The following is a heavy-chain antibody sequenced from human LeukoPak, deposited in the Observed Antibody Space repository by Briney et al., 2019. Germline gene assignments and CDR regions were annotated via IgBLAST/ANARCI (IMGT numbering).Heavy chain of an antibody. J-gene: IGHJ4*02. Sequence: GGPLRLSCAASGFTVSSNYMSWVRQAPGKGLEWVSVIYSGGSTYYADSVKGRFTISRDNSKNTLYLQMNSLRAEDTAVYYCARGPHRDGYNYWGQGTLVTVSS. V-gene: IGHV3-53*01. CDR2: IYSGGST. D-gene: IGHD5-24*01. CDR1: GFTVSSNY. CDR3: ARGPHRDGYNY.